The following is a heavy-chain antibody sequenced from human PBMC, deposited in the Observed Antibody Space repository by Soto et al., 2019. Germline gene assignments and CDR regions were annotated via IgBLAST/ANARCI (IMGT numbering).Heavy chain of an antibody. D-gene: IGHD1-26*01. J-gene: IGHJ4*02. Sequence: SVKGSCKASGYTFTVYDMNWGRQAPGQGLEWMGWINPKSGGTMYPQKFQGRVTMTWDTSISTAYMALTRLRSDDTAVYYCARDLAKGGGSAGFDYWGQGTLVTVSS. CDR2: INPKSGGT. V-gene: IGHV1-2*02. CDR3: ARDLAKGGGSAGFDY. CDR1: GYTFTVYD.